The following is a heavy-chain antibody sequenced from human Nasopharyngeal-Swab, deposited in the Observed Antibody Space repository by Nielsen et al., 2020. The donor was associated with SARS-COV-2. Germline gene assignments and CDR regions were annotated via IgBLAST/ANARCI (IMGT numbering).Heavy chain of an antibody. D-gene: IGHD2-21*02. V-gene: IGHV3-11*06. CDR3: ARPDCGGDCFSPSYFDS. J-gene: IGHJ4*02. CDR1: GFTFSDYY. CDR2: ISGRPYRASNYYK. Sequence: GESLKISCAASGFTFSDYYMSWFRQASGKGLEWVSYISGRPYRASNYYKNYADSVRGRFTISRDKAKNSLYLEMNNLRAEDMAVYYCARPDCGGDCFSPSYFDSWGQGTLVTVSS.